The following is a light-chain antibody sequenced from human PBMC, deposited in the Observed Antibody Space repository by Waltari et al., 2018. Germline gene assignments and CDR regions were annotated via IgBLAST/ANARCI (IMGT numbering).Light chain of an antibody. CDR3: QQSYSTLPT. J-gene: IGKJ2*01. CDR1: QSVFYSSKNKNY. Sequence: DIVMTQSPDSLAVSLGERATINCKSSQSVFYSSKNKNYLAWYQQKPGKAPKLLIYAASSLQSGVPSRFSGSGSGTDFTLTISSLQPEDFATYYCQQSYSTLPTFGQGTKLEIK. V-gene: IGKV4-1*01. CDR2: AAS.